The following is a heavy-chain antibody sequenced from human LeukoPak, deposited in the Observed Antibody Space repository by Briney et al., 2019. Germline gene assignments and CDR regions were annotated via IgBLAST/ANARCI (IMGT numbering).Heavy chain of an antibody. Sequence: PGGSLRLSCAASGFPFSAYSMNWVRQAPGKGLEWVSSISSSSSYIYYADSVKGRFTISRDNAKNSLYLQMNSLRAEDTAVYYCARDTGGYSYGYNWFDPWGQGTLVTVSS. CDR3: ARDTGGYSYGYNWFDP. J-gene: IGHJ5*02. V-gene: IGHV3-21*01. CDR1: GFPFSAYS. CDR2: ISSSSSYI. D-gene: IGHD5-18*01.